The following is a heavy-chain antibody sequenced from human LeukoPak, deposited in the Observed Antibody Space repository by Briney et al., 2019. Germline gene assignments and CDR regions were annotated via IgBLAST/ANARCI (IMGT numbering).Heavy chain of an antibody. V-gene: IGHV4-59*01. CDR1: GDSISSYY. D-gene: IGHD3-16*02. Sequence: PSETLSLTCTVSGDSISSYYWSWIRQPPGKGLEWIGDIYYSGSTSYNPSLKSRVTISVDTSKNQFSLKLSSVTAADTALYYCARSPRGSYLTYFDYWGQGTLVTVSS. J-gene: IGHJ4*02. CDR3: ARSPRGSYLTYFDY. CDR2: IYYSGST.